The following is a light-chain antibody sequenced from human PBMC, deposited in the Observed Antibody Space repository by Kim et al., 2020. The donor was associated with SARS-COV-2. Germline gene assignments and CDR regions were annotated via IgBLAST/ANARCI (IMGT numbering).Light chain of an antibody. Sequence: SASVGDRVTITWRASQSISSWLAWYQQKPGKAPKLLIYKASSLESGVTSRFSGSGSGTEFTLTISSLQPDDFATYYCQQYNSYSYSFGQGTKLEIK. CDR3: QQYNSYSYS. CDR2: KAS. J-gene: IGKJ2*03. V-gene: IGKV1-5*03. CDR1: QSISSW.